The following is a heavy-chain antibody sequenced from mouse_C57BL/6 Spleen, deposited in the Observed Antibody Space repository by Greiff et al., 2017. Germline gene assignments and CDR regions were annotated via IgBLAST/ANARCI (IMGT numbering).Heavy chain of an antibody. CDR2: INPGSGGT. V-gene: IGHV1-54*01. D-gene: IGHD2-5*01. Sequence: VQLQQSGAELVRPGTSVKVSCKASGYAFTNYLIEWVKQRPGQGLEWIGVINPGSGGTNYTAKFKGKATLTADKSSSTAYMQLSSLTSEDSAVYFCARGNSNFDYWGQGTTLTVSS. CDR1: GYAFTNYL. J-gene: IGHJ2*01. CDR3: ARGNSNFDY.